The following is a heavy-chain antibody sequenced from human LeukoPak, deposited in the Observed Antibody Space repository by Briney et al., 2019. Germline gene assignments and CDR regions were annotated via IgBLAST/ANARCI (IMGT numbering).Heavy chain of an antibody. CDR1: GGTFSSYA. D-gene: IGHD6-13*01. Sequence: SVKVSCKASGGTFSSYAISWVRQAPGQGLEWMGGIIPIFGTASYAQKFQGRVTITADESTSTAYMELSSLRSEDTAVYYCAIATAAGNWFDPWGQGTLVTVSS. V-gene: IGHV1-69*13. CDR2: IIPIFGTA. CDR3: AIATAAGNWFDP. J-gene: IGHJ5*02.